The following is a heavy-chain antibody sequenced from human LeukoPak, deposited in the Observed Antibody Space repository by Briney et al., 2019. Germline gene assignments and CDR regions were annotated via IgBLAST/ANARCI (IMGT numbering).Heavy chain of an antibody. J-gene: IGHJ6*04. CDR3: AELGITMIGGV. CDR1: GFTFSSYA. D-gene: IGHD3-10*02. V-gene: IGHV3-30*04. Sequence: GGSLRLSSAASGFTFSSYAMYWVRQAPGKGLEWVAVISYDGSNKYYTDSVKGRFTISRDNSKNTLYLQMNSLRAEDTAVYYCAELGITMIGGVWGKGTTVTISS. CDR2: ISYDGSNK.